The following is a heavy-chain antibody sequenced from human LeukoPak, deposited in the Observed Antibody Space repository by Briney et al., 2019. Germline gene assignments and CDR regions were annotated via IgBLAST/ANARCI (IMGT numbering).Heavy chain of an antibody. CDR1: GVSISSYY. V-gene: IGHV4-4*07. J-gene: IGHJ4*02. D-gene: IGHD1-26*01. Sequence: PSETLSLTCTVSGVSISSYYWSWIRQPAGKGLEWIGRIYTSGSTNYNPSLKSRVTMSVDTSKNQFSLKLSSVTAADTAVYYCARGPIVGATRYFDYWGQGTPVTVSS. CDR2: IYTSGST. CDR3: ARGPIVGATRYFDY.